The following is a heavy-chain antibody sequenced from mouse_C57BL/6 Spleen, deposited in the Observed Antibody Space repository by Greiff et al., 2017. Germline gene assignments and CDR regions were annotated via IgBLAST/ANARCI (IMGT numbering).Heavy chain of an antibody. Sequence: QVQLQQSGAELVKPGASVKISCKASGYAFSSYWMNWVQQRPGKGLEWIGQIYPGDGDTNYNGKFKGKATLTADKSSSTAYMQLSSLTSEDSAVYFCAQTAQDEFAYWGQGTLVTVSA. CDR3: AQTAQDEFAY. D-gene: IGHD3-2*02. V-gene: IGHV1-80*01. J-gene: IGHJ3*01. CDR2: IYPGDGDT. CDR1: GYAFSSYW.